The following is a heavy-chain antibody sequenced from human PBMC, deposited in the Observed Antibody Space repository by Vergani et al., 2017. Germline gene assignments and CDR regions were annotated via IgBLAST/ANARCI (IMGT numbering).Heavy chain of an antibody. CDR1: GGTFSSYA. D-gene: IGHD1-26*01. J-gene: IGHJ6*02. CDR2: IIPIFGTA. Sequence: QVQLVQSGAEVKKPGSSVKVSCKAFGGTFSSYAISWVRQAPGQGLEWMGRIIPIFGTANYAQKFQGRVTITADEYTSTAYMELSSLRSEDTAVYYCARGGSYTLEGDYYYGMDVWGQGTTVTVSS. V-gene: IGHV1-69*18. CDR3: ARGGSYTLEGDYYYGMDV.